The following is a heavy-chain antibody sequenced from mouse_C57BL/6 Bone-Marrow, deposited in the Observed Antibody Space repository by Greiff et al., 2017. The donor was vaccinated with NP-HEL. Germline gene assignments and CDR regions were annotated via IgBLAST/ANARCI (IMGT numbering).Heavy chain of an antibody. J-gene: IGHJ2*01. Sequence: QVQLQQPGAELVRPGTSVKLSCKASGYTFTSYWMHWVKQRPGQGLEWIGVIDPSDSYTNYNQKFKGKATLTVDTSSSTAYMQLSSLTSEDSAVYYCARGELGRSYWGQGTTLTVSS. D-gene: IGHD4-1*01. CDR2: IDPSDSYT. CDR3: ARGELGRSY. CDR1: GYTFTSYW. V-gene: IGHV1-59*01.